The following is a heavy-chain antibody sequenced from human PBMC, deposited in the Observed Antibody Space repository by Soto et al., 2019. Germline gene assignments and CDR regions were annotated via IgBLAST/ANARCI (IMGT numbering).Heavy chain of an antibody. CDR3: AKEIAVAGINDAFDI. V-gene: IGHV3-9*01. J-gene: IGHJ3*02. D-gene: IGHD6-19*01. Sequence: ESGGGLVQPGRSLRLSCAASGFTFDDYAMHWVRQAPGKGLEWVSGISWNSGSIGYADSVKGRFTISRDNAKNSLYLQMNSLRAEDTALYYCAKEIAVAGINDAFDIWGQGTMVTVSS. CDR1: GFTFDDYA. CDR2: ISWNSGSI.